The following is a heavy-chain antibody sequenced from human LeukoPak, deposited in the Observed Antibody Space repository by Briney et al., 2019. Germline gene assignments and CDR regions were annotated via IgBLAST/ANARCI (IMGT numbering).Heavy chain of an antibody. CDR2: IYPGDSDT. Sequence: GYXXXXXWIAXXXXLPXXGXEWMGIIYPGDSDTRYSPSFQGQVTISVDKSINTAYLQWSSLKASGTAMYYCTTSRWEYFDYWGQGTLVTVSS. CDR3: TTSRWEYFDY. D-gene: IGHD1-26*01. CDR1: GYXXXXXW. V-gene: IGHV5-51*01. J-gene: IGHJ4*02.